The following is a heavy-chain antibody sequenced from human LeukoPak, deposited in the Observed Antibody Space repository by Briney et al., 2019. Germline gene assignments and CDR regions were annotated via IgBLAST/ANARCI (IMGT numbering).Heavy chain of an antibody. CDR2: ISGSGGTT. D-gene: IGHD3-9*01. V-gene: IGHV3-23*01. J-gene: IGHJ4*02. CDR1: GFTFRNYA. CDR3: AKGLINDWSALEY. Sequence: GGSLRLSCAASGFTFRNYAMTWVRQAPGKGLEWVSAISGSGGTTYYADSVRGRFTISRDNFKSTLYLQMNSLRAEDTAVYYCAKGLINDWSALEYWGQGTLVTVSS.